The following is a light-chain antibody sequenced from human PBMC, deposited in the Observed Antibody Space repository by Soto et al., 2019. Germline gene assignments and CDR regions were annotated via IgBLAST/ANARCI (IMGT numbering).Light chain of an antibody. CDR2: DVS. J-gene: IGLJ1*01. Sequence: QSVLTQPASVSGSPGQSITISCTGTSSDVGAYNFVSWYQQHPGKVPKLMIFDVSSRPSGVSDRFSGSKSGNTASLTISGLPEDDEGDYYCSSYTSSSNHVFGSGTKVTVL. CDR3: SSYTSSSNHV. CDR1: SSDVGAYNF. V-gene: IGLV2-14*03.